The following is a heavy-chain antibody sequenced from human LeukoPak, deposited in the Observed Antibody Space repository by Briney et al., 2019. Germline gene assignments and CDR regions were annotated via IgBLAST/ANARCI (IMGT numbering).Heavy chain of an antibody. CDR2: TYYRSKWYN. V-gene: IGHV6-1*01. Sequence: SQTLSLTCAISGDSVSSNSAAWNWIRQSPSRGLEWLGRTYYRSKWYNDYAVSVKSRITINPDTSKNQFSLQLNSVTPEDTAVYYCARDLGDYYGSGSYQRHNWFDPWGQGTLVTVSS. D-gene: IGHD3-10*01. CDR3: ARDLGDYYGSGSYQRHNWFDP. J-gene: IGHJ5*02. CDR1: GDSVSSNSAA.